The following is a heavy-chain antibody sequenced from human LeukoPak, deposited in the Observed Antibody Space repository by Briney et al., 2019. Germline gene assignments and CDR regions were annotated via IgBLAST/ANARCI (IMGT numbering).Heavy chain of an antibody. J-gene: IGHJ3*02. V-gene: IGHV3-23*01. Sequence: PGGSLRLSCAASGFTFSSYAMSLVRPAPGKWLGWGSAISGSGRSTYYADSVKCRFTISRDNSKNTLYLQMNSLRAEDTAVYYCAKYRVGFIDAFDIWGQGTMVTVSS. D-gene: IGHD1-26*01. CDR1: GFTFSSYA. CDR2: ISGSGRST. CDR3: AKYRVGFIDAFDI.